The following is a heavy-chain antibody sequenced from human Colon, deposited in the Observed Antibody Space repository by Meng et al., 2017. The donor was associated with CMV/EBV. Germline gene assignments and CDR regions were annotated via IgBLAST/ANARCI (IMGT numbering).Heavy chain of an antibody. V-gene: IGHV1-2*02. CDR2: IYPQDGGT. J-gene: IGHJ4*02. D-gene: IGHD6-13*01. CDR1: GTTFTANH. CDR3: VRESWYFDF. Sequence: QGPLSQAGNGGKQTGVSVKLSSKTSGTTFTANHLHWVRQAPGQGLEWMGWIYPQDGGTYFAQKFQDRVTLTRDTSITTAYMELSGLTSDDTAIYYCVRESWYFDFWGEGTLVTVSS.